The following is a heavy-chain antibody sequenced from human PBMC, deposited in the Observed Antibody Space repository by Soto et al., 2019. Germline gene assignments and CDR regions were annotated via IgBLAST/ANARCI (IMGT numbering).Heavy chain of an antibody. V-gene: IGHV5-10-1*01. J-gene: IGHJ6*02. CDR3: ARLVTTEDYYYYYGMDV. Sequence: PGESLKISCKGSGYSFTSYWISWVRQMPGKGLEWMGRIDPSDSYTNYSPSFQGHVTISADKSISTAYLQWSSLKASDTAMYYCARLVTTEDYYYYYGMDVWGQGTTVTVSS. CDR1: GYSFTSYW. CDR2: IDPSDSYT. D-gene: IGHD4-4*01.